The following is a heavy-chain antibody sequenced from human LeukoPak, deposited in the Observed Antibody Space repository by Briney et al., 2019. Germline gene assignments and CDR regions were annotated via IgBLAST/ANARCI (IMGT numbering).Heavy chain of an antibody. V-gene: IGHV3-30*02. Sequence: GGSLRLSCAASGFTFSSYGMHWVRQAPGKGLEWAAFIRYDGSNKYYADSVKGRFTISRDNSKNTLYLQMNSLRAEDTAVYYCAKDGYRNYYGSGSPLSWGQGTLVTVSS. J-gene: IGHJ4*02. D-gene: IGHD3-10*01. CDR2: IRYDGSNK. CDR3: AKDGYRNYYGSGSPLS. CDR1: GFTFSSYG.